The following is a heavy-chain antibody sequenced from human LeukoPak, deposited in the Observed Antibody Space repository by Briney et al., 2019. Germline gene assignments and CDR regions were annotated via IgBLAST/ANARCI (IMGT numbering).Heavy chain of an antibody. CDR2: IYYSGST. Sequence: SETLSLTCTVSGGSISISSYYWGWIRQPPGKGLEWIGSIYYSGSTYYNPSLKSRVTISVDTSKNQFSLKLSPVTAADTAVYYCATLLYYDFWSGYHRDYWGQGTLVTVSS. CDR1: GGSISISSYY. D-gene: IGHD3-3*01. J-gene: IGHJ4*02. V-gene: IGHV4-39*01. CDR3: ATLLYYDFWSGYHRDY.